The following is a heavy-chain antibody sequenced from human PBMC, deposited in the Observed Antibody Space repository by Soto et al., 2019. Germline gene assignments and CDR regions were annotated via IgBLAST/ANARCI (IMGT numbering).Heavy chain of an antibody. Sequence: SETLSLTCTVSGGSISSYYWSWIRQPPGKGLEWIGYIYYSGSTNYNPSLKSRVTISVDTSKNQFSLKLSSVTAADTAVYYCAVIWGSYREAFDIWGQGTMVTVSS. J-gene: IGHJ3*02. CDR1: GGSISSYY. V-gene: IGHV4-59*01. CDR2: IYYSGST. D-gene: IGHD3-16*01. CDR3: AVIWGSYREAFDI.